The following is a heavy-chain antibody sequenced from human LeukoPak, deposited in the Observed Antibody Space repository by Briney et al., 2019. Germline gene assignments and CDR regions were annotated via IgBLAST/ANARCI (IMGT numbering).Heavy chain of an antibody. V-gene: IGHV1-69*02. Sequence: ASVKVSCKPSGGTFSSYTISWVRQAPGQGLEWMGRIIPILGIANYAQKFQGRVTITADKSTSTAYMELSSLRSEDTAVYYCARAAKYDYVWGSYRSNDAFDIWGQGTMVTVSS. CDR3: ARAAKYDYVWGSYRSNDAFDI. J-gene: IGHJ3*02. CDR1: GGTFSSYT. D-gene: IGHD3-16*02. CDR2: IIPILGIA.